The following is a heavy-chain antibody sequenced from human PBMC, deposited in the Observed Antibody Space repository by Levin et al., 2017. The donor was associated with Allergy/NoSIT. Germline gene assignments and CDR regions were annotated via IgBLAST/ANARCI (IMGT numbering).Heavy chain of an antibody. D-gene: IGHD4-17*01. CDR3: AHTEDDYGDYGT. CDR2: ISYDGSNK. V-gene: IGHV3-30*03. J-gene: IGHJ5*02. CDR1: GFTFSSYG. Sequence: PGGSLRLSCAASGFTFSSYGMHWVRQAPGKGLEWVAVISYDGSNKYYADSVKGRFTISRDNSKNTLYLQMNSLRAEDTAVYYCAHTEDDYGDYGTWGQGTLVTVSS.